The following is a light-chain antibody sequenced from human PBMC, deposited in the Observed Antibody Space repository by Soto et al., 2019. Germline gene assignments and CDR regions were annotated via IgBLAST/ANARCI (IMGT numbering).Light chain of an antibody. CDR3: QQSLSTPT. V-gene: IGKV1-39*01. CDR1: QSISRY. J-gene: IGKJ4*01. Sequence: IHMTQSPSSLSAPVRDSVTITCRASQSISRYLNWYQQKPGKAPKLLIYAASSLQSGVPSRFGGSGSGTDFTLTISSLQPEDFATYYCQQSLSTPTFGGGTKV. CDR2: AAS.